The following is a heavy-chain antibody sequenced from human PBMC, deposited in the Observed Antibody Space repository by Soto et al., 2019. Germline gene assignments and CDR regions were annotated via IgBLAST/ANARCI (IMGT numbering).Heavy chain of an antibody. Sequence: SETLSLTCTVSGGSISSSSYYWGWIRQPPGKGLEWIGSIYYSGSTYYNPSLKSRVTISVDTSKNQFSLKLSSVTAADTAVYYCARSITGTTTLVDYWGQGTLVTVSS. D-gene: IGHD1-7*01. J-gene: IGHJ4*02. V-gene: IGHV4-39*07. CDR1: GGSISSSSYY. CDR3: ARSITGTTTLVDY. CDR2: IYYSGST.